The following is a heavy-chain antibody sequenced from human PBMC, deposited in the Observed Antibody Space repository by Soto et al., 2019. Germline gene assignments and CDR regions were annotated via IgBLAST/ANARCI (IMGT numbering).Heavy chain of an antibody. D-gene: IGHD6-19*01. CDR3: ARHVVAGMIGWFDP. CDR2: IYYSGST. V-gene: IGHV4-39*01. CDR1: GGSISSSSYY. Sequence: SETLSLTCTVSGGSISSSSYYWGWIRQPPGKGLEWIGSIYYSGSTYYNPSLKSRVTISVDTSKNQFSLKLSSVTAADTAVYYCARHVVAGMIGWFDPWGQGTLVTVSS. J-gene: IGHJ5*02.